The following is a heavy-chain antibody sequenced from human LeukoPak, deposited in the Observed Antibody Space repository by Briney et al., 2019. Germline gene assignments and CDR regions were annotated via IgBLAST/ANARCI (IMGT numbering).Heavy chain of an antibody. V-gene: IGHV3-21*04. CDR3: ASTYGGPGASDI. Sequence: GGSLRLSCAASAFTFSSYNMHWVRQAPGKGLEWISSITSSSSYIYYADSVKGRFTISRDNSKNTLYLQMNSLRAEDTAVYYCASTYGGPGASDIWGQGTMVTVSS. CDR2: ITSSSSYI. CDR1: AFTFSSYN. J-gene: IGHJ3*02. D-gene: IGHD4-23*01.